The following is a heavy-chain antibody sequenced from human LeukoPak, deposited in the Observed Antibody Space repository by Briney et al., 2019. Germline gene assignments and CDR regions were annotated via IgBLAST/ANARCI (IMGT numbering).Heavy chain of an antibody. CDR3: ARDYRVSWGATDYLDY. CDR2: INTYSGNT. V-gene: IGHV1-18*04. Sequence: ASVTVSFKSSGYTFTSYGINWLRQPPGQGLEWMGCINTYSGNTNYAQELQGRVTITIDTSKSTAYMELRSLRSEDTAVYCCARDYRVSWGATDYLDYWGQGTLVTVSS. D-gene: IGHD1-26*01. CDR1: GYTFTSYG. J-gene: IGHJ4*02.